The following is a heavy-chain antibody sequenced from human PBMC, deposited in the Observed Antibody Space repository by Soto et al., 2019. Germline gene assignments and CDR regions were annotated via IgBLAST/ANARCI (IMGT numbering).Heavy chain of an antibody. V-gene: IGHV1-18*01. CDR2: ISAYNGNT. J-gene: IGHJ5*02. CDR1: GYTFTSYG. Sequence: ASVKVSCKASGYTFTSYGISWVRQAPGQGLEWMGWISAYNGNTNYAQKLQGRVTITADKSTSTAYMELSSLRSEDTAVYYCARDHHYRAHSTPYSSSSRGPDNWFDPWGQGTLVTVSS. CDR3: ARDHHYRAHSTPYSSSSRGPDNWFDP. D-gene: IGHD6-6*01.